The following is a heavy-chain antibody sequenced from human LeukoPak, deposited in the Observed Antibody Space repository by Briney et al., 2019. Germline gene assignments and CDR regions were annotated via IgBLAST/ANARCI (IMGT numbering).Heavy chain of an antibody. CDR1: GFTFSTYG. J-gene: IGHJ4*02. Sequence: PGGSLRLSCAASGFTFSTYGMRWVRQAPGKGLEWVGRIRRKPNDYSTDYAASVKGRFTISRDDSKNSLYLQMSSLKTEDTAVYFCARTNIFTGYYSLDYWGQGALVTVYS. CDR2: IRRKPNDYST. CDR3: ARTNIFTGYYSLDY. V-gene: IGHV3-72*01. D-gene: IGHD3-9*01.